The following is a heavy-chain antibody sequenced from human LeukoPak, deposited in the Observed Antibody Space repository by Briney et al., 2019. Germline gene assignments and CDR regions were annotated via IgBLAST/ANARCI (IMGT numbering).Heavy chain of an antibody. CDR1: GFTFDDYA. CDR2: ISWNSGSV. CDR3: AKDIYGDYYYGMDV. Sequence: GGSLRLSCAASGFTFDDYAMHWVRQAPGKGLEWVSGISWNSGSVGYADSVKGRFTISRDNAKNSLYLQMNSLRAEDTALYYCAKDIYGDYYYGMDVWGQGTTVTVSS. V-gene: IGHV3-9*01. J-gene: IGHJ6*02. D-gene: IGHD4-17*01.